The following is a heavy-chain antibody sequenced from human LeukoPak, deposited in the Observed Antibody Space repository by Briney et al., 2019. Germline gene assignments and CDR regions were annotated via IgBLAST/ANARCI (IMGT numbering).Heavy chain of an antibody. V-gene: IGHV4-59*08. J-gene: IGHJ4*02. CDR1: GGSISSYY. CDR2: IYYSGST. CDR3: ASHVGSDGILAGPQGPFDY. D-gene: IGHD3-9*01. Sequence: SETLSLTCTVSGGSISSYYWSWIRQPPGKGLEWIGNIYYSGSTNYNPSLKSLVTISVGTSKYQFSLKLSSVTAADTAVYFCASHVGSDGILAGPQGPFDYWGQGTLVTVSS.